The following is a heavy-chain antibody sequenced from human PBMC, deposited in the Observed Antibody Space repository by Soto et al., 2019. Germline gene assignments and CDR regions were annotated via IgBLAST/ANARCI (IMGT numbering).Heavy chain of an antibody. V-gene: IGHV1-69*06. J-gene: IGHJ4*02. D-gene: IGHD3-22*01. Sequence: QVQLVQSGAEVKKPGSSVNVSCKASGDTFSNYAISWVRQAPGQGLEWMGGIIPILGTPSYAQKFQGRVTITADKSTSTAYMELSSLRSEDTAVYYCARERSRYDRSGYYRPDYWGQGTLVTVSS. CDR2: IIPILGTP. CDR3: ARERSRYDRSGYYRPDY. CDR1: GDTFSNYA.